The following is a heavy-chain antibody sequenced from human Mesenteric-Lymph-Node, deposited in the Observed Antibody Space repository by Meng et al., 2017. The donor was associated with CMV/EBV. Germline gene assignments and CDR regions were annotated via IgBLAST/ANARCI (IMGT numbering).Heavy chain of an antibody. Sequence: ISCAASGFTFSSYAMSWVRQAPGKGLEWVSAISGSGGSTYYADSVKGRFTISRDNSQNTLYLQMNSLRAEDTAVYFCARSSTSCFDAFDIWGQGTMVTVSS. CDR3: ARSSTSCFDAFDI. D-gene: IGHD2-2*01. CDR2: ISGSGGST. J-gene: IGHJ3*02. V-gene: IGHV3-23*01. CDR1: GFTFSSYA.